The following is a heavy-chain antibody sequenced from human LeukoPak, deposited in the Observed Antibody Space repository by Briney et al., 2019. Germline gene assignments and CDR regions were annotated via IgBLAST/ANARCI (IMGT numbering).Heavy chain of an antibody. J-gene: IGHJ5*02. Sequence: SETLSLTCTVSGGSISSHHWSWIRQPPGKGLEWIGYIYYGGSTTYNPSLESRVTISVDSSKNQFSLSLTSVTAADTAVYYCARGRPITLFGVVDHWGQGTLVTVSS. V-gene: IGHV4-59*11. CDR2: IYYGGST. CDR3: ARGRPITLFGVVDH. D-gene: IGHD3-3*01. CDR1: GGSISSHH.